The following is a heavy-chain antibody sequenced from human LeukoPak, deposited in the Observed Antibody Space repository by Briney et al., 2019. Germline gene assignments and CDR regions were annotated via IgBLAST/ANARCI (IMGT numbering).Heavy chain of an antibody. CDR1: GGSISTYY. V-gene: IGHV4-59*08. CDR2: IYYSGST. D-gene: IGHD5-18*01. CDR3: ARFGYSYGSVFDY. J-gene: IGHJ4*02. Sequence: PSETLSLTCTVSGGSISTYYWSWIRQPPGKGLEWIGHIYYSGSTNYNPSLKSRVTISVDTSKNQSSLKVTSVTAADTAVYYCARFGYSYGSVFDYWGQGTLVTVSS.